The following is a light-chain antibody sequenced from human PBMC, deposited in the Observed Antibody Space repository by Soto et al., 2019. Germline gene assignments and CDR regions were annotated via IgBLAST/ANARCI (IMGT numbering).Light chain of an antibody. J-gene: IGKJ1*01. CDR3: QQYHNSPRT. CDR2: GAS. V-gene: IGKV3D-15*02. CDR1: QGMSSK. Sequence: IVMTQAPATLSGSPGERATFSGRATQGMSSKLAWYQRKPGQAPRLLIYGASSRATGIPDRFSGSGSGTDFTLTISRLEPEDFAVYYCQQYHNSPRTFGQGTKVDIK.